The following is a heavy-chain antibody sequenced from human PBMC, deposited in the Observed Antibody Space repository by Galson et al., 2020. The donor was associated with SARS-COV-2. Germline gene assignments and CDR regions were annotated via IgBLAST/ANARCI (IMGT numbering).Heavy chain of an antibody. D-gene: IGHD4-17*01. V-gene: IGHV3-33*01. Sequence: QLGESLKISCAASGFTFSSYGMHWVRQAPGKGLEWVAVIWSDGSNKYYADSVKGRFTISRDNSKNTLYLQMNSLRAEDTAVYYCARGHGDASDAFDIWGQGTMVTVSS. J-gene: IGHJ3*02. CDR3: ARGHGDASDAFDI. CDR2: IWSDGSNK. CDR1: GFTFSSYG.